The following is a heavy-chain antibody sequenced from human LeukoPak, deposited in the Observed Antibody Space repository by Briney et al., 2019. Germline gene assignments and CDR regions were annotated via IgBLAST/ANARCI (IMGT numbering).Heavy chain of an antibody. J-gene: IGHJ4*02. CDR3: ARTQSQSGSYRYYFGY. CDR1: GASVGNAGYY. D-gene: IGHD1-26*01. Sequence: KTSETLSLTCTVSGASVGNAGYYWSWIRQPPGGGLEWIGYIYYIRNTNYNPSLKSRVTMSLDPSENQFSLKLNSVTAADTAVYYCARTQSQSGSYRYYFGYWGQGTLVTVSS. V-gene: IGHV4-61*08. CDR2: IYYIRNT.